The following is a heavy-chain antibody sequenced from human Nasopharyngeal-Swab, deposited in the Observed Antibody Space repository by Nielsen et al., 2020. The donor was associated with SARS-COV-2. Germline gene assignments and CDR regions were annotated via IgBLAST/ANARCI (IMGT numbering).Heavy chain of an antibody. D-gene: IGHD1-26*01. CDR2: ISWNSGSI. CDR1: GFTFDDYA. V-gene: IGHV3-9*01. Sequence: SLKISCAASGFTFDDYAMHWVRQALGKGLEWASGISWNSGSIGYADSVKGRFTISRDNAKNSLYLQMNSLRAEDTALYYCAKDMSESYSGWFDPWGQGTLVNVSS. J-gene: IGHJ5*02. CDR3: AKDMSESYSGWFDP.